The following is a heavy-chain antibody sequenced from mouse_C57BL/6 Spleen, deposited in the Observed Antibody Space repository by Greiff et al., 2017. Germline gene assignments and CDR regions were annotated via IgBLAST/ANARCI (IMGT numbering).Heavy chain of an antibody. V-gene: IGHV1-69*01. CDR1: GYTFTSYW. Sequence: QVQMQQPGAELVMPGASVKLSCKASGYTFTSYWMHWVKQRPGQGLEWIGEIDPSDSYTNYNQKFKGKSTLTVDKSSSTSYMQLSSLTSEDSAVYYCARRLVLRSSYAMDYWDQGTSVTVSS. D-gene: IGHD1-1*01. CDR3: ARRLVLRSSYAMDY. J-gene: IGHJ4*01. CDR2: IDPSDSYT.